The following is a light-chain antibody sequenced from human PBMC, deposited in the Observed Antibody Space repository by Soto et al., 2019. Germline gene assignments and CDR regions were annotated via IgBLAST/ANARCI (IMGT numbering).Light chain of an antibody. CDR3: QQYGSSPLT. CDR1: QRISSN. V-gene: IGKV3-20*01. CDR2: GAS. Sequence: EIVLTQSPGTLSLSTGERATLYCKASQRISSNLAWYQQKPGQAPRLLIFGASGRATGIPERFSGSGSGTDFSLTISRLEPEDSAVYYCQQYGSSPLTFGEGTKVDI. J-gene: IGKJ1*01.